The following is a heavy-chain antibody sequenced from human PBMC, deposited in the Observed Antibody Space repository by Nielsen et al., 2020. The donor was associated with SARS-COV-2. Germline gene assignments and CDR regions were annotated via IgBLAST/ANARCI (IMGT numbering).Heavy chain of an antibody. CDR3: ARAQAPQYSSGWYWRDSFDP. CDR1: GFTFSSYV. J-gene: IGHJ5*02. Sequence: GGSLRLSCAASGFTFSSYVMSWVRQAPGKGLEWVSAISGSTSNTYYADSVKGRFTISRDNAKNSLYLQMNSLRAEDTAVYYCARAQAPQYSSGWYWRDSFDPWGQGTLVTVSS. D-gene: IGHD6-19*01. V-gene: IGHV3-21*01. CDR2: ISGSTSNT.